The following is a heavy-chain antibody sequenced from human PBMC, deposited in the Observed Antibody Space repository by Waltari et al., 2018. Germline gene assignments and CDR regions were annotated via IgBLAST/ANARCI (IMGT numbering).Heavy chain of an antibody. V-gene: IGHV3-53*01. CDR2: IYSYGRT. CDR1: AFSVSSNH. CDR3: ARDPRWYESGD. D-gene: IGHD2-15*01. Sequence: EVPLVDSGGGLIQPGGSLNISCVASAFSVSSNHMSWVRQAPGKGLEWVSVIYSYGRTNYAESVKGRFTISRDSSKNTVYLQMSSLRVEDTAIYYCARDPRWYESGDWGQGTLVTVSS. J-gene: IGHJ4*02.